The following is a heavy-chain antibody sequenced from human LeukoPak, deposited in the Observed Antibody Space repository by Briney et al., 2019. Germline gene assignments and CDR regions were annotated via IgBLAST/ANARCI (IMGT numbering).Heavy chain of an antibody. D-gene: IGHD2-8*01. V-gene: IGHV4-34*01. Sequence: MASETLSLTCAVYGASFNTYYWTWIRQSPDKGLEWIGEVKHDGDTNVNPSLRSRVVMSVDASKNQFSLKMTSVTAADTAIYFCARGPVALPNDRLSLFFDSWGQGTLVTVSS. CDR2: VKHDGDT. CDR3: ARGPVALPNDRLSLFFDS. J-gene: IGHJ5*01. CDR1: GASFNTYY.